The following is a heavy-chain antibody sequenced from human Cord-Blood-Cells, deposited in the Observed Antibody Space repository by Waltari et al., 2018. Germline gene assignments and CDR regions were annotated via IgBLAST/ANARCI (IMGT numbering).Heavy chain of an antibody. CDR1: VNTIPDYD. J-gene: IGHJ1*01. Sequence: EVQLVQSGAEVKKPGPPVKISSRFPVNTIPDYDMHWVQQAPGKGLEWMGLVDPEDGETIYAEKFQGRVTITADTSTDTAYMELSSLRSEDTAVYYCATIQHWGQGTLVTVSS. CDR2: VDPEDGET. V-gene: IGHV1-69-2*01. CDR3: ATIQH.